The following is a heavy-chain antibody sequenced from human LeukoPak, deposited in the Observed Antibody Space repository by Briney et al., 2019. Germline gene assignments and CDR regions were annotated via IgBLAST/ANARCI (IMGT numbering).Heavy chain of an antibody. CDR3: AREGHSSGYCGAFDI. V-gene: IGHV3-64*02. D-gene: IGHD3-22*01. J-gene: IGHJ3*02. CDR1: GFTFSSYA. Sequence: PGGSLRLSCAASGFTFSSYAMHWVRQAPGKGLEYVSGISTNGGSTYYADSVKGRFTISRDNSKNTLFLQMDSLKDEDMAMYYCAREGHSSGYCGAFDIWGPGTMVTVSS. CDR2: ISTNGGST.